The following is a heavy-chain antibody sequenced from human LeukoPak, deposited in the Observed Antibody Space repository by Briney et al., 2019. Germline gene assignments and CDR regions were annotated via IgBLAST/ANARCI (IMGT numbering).Heavy chain of an antibody. J-gene: IGHJ4*02. V-gene: IGHV4-4*07. CDR3: ARDRVPPSY. CDR1: VGSINSYY. D-gene: IGHD5-24*01. Sequence: SETLSLTCTVSVGSINSYYCSWSRQPARKGREWVGRIYTSGTTSYNPSLKSRLTMSVDTSKNQFSLNLSSVTAADTAVYYCARDRVPPSYWGEGTLVTVSS. CDR2: IYTSGTT.